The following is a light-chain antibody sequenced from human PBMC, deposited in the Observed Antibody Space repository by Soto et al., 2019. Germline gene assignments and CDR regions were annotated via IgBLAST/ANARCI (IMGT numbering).Light chain of an antibody. CDR3: SSYTSSSPL. Sequence: QSVLTRPASVSGSPGQSITISCTGTSSDVGGYNYVSWYQQHPGKAPKLMIYDVSNRPSGVSNRFSGSKSGNTASLTISGLQAEDEADYYCSSYTSSSPLFGTGTKVTV. J-gene: IGLJ1*01. CDR1: SSDVGGYNY. CDR2: DVS. V-gene: IGLV2-14*01.